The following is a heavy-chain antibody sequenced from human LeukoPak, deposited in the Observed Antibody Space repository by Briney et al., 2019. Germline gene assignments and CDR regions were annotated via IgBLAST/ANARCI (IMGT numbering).Heavy chain of an antibody. CDR3: SREASCDSTSCPQDY. J-gene: IGHJ4*02. V-gene: IGHV1-2*06. CDR2: INPDTGVT. D-gene: IGHD2-2*01. Sequence: ASVRVSCKASGYTFTGHSIFWVRQSPGQRLELMARINPDTGVTNYAQKFQGRVTVASDTSISTAYLDISRLTSDDTALYYCSREASCDSTSCPQDYWGQGTLVTVSS. CDR1: GYTFTGHS.